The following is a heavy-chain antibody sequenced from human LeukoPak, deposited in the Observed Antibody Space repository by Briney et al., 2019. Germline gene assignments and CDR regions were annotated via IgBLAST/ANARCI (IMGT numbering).Heavy chain of an antibody. CDR1: GFSLSASGVG. CDR2: IYWDDHK. CDR3: AHKPPLCSGGSCYSEEEDYFDY. V-gene: IGHV2-5*02. J-gene: IGHJ4*02. D-gene: IGHD2-15*01. Sequence: SGPTLVNPTQTLTLTCTFSGFSLSASGVGVGWIRQPPGKALEWLALIYWDDHKRYSPSLKSRLTITKDTSKKQVVLTMTNMDPVDTGTYYCAHKPPLCSGGSCYSEEEDYFDYWGQGTLVTVSS.